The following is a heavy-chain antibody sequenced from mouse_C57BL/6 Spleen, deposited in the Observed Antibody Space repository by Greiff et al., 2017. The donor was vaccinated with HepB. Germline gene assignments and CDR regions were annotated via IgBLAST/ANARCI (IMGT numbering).Heavy chain of an antibody. Sequence: VQLQQSGAELVRPGTSVKVSCKASGYAFTNYLIEWVKQRPGQGLEWIGVINPGSGGTNYNEKFKGKATLTADKSSSTAYMQLSSLTSEDSAVYFCARKEGITTVGDYFDYWGQGTTLTVSS. CDR3: ARKEGITTVGDYFDY. CDR2: INPGSGGT. V-gene: IGHV1-54*01. J-gene: IGHJ2*01. CDR1: GYAFTNYL. D-gene: IGHD1-1*01.